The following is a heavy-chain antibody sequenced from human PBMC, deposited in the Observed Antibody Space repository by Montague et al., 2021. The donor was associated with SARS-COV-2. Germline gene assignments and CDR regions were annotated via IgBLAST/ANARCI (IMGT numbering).Heavy chain of an antibody. CDR2: IYFGGTT. V-gene: IGHV4-31*03. CDR1: GDSVSSDRYY. CDR3: ARDSACLGGIACRRARYEMDD. J-gene: IGHJ6*02. D-gene: IGHD3-9*01. Sequence: TLSLTCSVSGDSVSSDRYYWGWIRQHPGKGLEWIAYIYFGGTTYYSPSLKSRVTLSVDTSKNQFSLLLTYMTAADAATYYCARDSACLGGIACRRARYEMDDWGRGTMVTVSS.